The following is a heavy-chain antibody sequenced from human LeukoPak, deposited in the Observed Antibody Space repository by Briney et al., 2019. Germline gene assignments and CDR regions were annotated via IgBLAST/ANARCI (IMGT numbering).Heavy chain of an antibody. Sequence: SETLSLTCTVSGGSISSYYWSWIRQPPGKGLEWIGYIYHSGSTNYNPSLKSRVTISVDKSKNQFSLKLSSVTAADTAVYYCASRTSSWYGTFDYWGQGTLVTVSS. CDR2: IYHSGST. CDR1: GGSISSYY. CDR3: ASRTSSWYGTFDY. V-gene: IGHV4-59*12. D-gene: IGHD6-13*01. J-gene: IGHJ4*02.